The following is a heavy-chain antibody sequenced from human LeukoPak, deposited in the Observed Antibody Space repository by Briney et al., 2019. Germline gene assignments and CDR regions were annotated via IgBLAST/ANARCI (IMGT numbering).Heavy chain of an antibody. J-gene: IGHJ6*02. CDR2: MNPNSGNT. CDR1: GYTFTSYD. D-gene: IGHD3-9*01. Sequence: ASVKVSCKASGYTFTSYDINWVRQATGQGLEWMGWMNPNSGNTGYAQKFQGRVTMTRNTSISTAYMELSSLRSEDTAVYYCARETDILTGYYYYGMDVWGQGTTVTVSS. CDR3: ARETDILTGYYYYGMDV. V-gene: IGHV1-8*01.